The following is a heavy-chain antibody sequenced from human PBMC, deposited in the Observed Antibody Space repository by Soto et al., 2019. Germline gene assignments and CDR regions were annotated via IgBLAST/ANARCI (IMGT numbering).Heavy chain of an antibody. CDR2: IDPSDSYI. J-gene: IGHJ6*02. Sequence: GESLKISCKSSGYSLATYWITWVRQMPGKGLEWMGRIDPSDSYIDYSPSFQGRVTISADKSLNTAYLQWSSLEASDTAMYYCARLGDCSGGSCFSRYYYHGMDVWGQGTTVTVSS. CDR3: ARLGDCSGGSCFSRYYYHGMDV. D-gene: IGHD2-15*01. CDR1: GYSLATYW. V-gene: IGHV5-10-1*01.